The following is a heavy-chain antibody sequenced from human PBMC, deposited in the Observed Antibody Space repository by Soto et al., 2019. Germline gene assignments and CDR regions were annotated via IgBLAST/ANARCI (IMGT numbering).Heavy chain of an antibody. CDR1: GFTFSNYA. D-gene: IGHD3-3*01. V-gene: IGHV3-23*01. Sequence: EVELLESGGGLVQPGGSLRLSCAASGFTFSNYAMSWVRQAPGKGLEYVSTLSGSGGSTSYADSVKGRLTISRDNSKNTLHLQMNSLRAEDTAVYYCAKTTYYDFWSGYPSYYFDYWGQGNLVTVSS. CDR2: LSGSGGST. J-gene: IGHJ4*02. CDR3: AKTTYYDFWSGYPSYYFDY.